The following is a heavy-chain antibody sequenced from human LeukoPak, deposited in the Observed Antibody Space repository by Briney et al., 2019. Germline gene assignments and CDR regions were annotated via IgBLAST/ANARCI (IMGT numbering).Heavy chain of an antibody. CDR1: GFTYSNFW. J-gene: IGHJ4*02. Sequence: GGSLRLSCAASGFTYSNFWMSWVRQAPGKGLEWVANINQDGSEKYYVDSVKGRFTISRDNSKKSFYLQMDSLRAEDTAVYYCTRGLGISEWGQGTLVAVSS. V-gene: IGHV3-7*01. CDR3: TRGLGISE. CDR2: INQDGSEK.